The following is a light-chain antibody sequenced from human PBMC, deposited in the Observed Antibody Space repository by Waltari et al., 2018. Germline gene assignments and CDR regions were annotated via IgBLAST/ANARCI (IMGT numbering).Light chain of an antibody. J-gene: IGLJ1*01. V-gene: IGLV2-14*03. CDR3: DSKSSSSPHV. CDR1: SSDIGTYNY. CDR2: DVR. Sequence: QSALTQPASVSGSPGQSITVSCTGTSSDIGTYNYVSWYQQHPGKAPKLMIYDVRSRPSGVSNRFSGSKSGNTASLTISGLQAEDEADYYCDSKSSSSPHVFGTGTKVTVL.